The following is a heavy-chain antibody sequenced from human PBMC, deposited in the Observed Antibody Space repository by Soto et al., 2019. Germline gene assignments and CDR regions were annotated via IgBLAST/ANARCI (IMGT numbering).Heavy chain of an antibody. CDR1: GGSISSGDYY. Sequence: SETLSLTCTVSGGSISSGDYYWSWIRQPPGKGLEWIGYIYYSGSTYYNPSLKSRVTISVDTSKNQFSLKLSSVTAADTAVYYCARDSQDYVWGSYRYTYWGQGTLVTVSS. CDR2: IYYSGST. CDR3: ARDSQDYVWGSYRYTY. J-gene: IGHJ4*02. V-gene: IGHV4-30-4*01. D-gene: IGHD3-16*02.